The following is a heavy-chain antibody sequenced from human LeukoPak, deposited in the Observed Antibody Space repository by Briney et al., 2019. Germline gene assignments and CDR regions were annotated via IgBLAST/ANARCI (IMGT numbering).Heavy chain of an antibody. Sequence: GGSLRLSCTGSGFIFSSTTMNWVRQAPGKGLEWVSSISSTTTYISYADSVKGRFTVSRDNAKKSVFLQMDSLGVDDTAIYYCAREWEHDSWGQGTLVTVSS. J-gene: IGHJ4*02. V-gene: IGHV3-21*01. CDR3: AREWEHDS. CDR1: GFIFSSTT. D-gene: IGHD1-26*01. CDR2: ISSTTTYI.